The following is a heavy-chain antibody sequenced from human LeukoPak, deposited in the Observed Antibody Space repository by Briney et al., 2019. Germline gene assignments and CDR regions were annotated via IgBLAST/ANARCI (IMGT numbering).Heavy chain of an antibody. D-gene: IGHD6-13*01. V-gene: IGHV3-7*05. CDR2: IKQDGSEK. J-gene: IGHJ3*02. CDR1: GFTFSSYW. CDR3: ARWGTYSSSWLGAFDM. Sequence: PGGSLRLSCAASGFTFSSYWMSWVRQAPGKGLEWVANIKQDGSEKYYVDSVKGRFTISRDNAKNSLYLQMNSLRAEDTALYYCARWGTYSSSWLGAFDMWGQGTMVTVSS.